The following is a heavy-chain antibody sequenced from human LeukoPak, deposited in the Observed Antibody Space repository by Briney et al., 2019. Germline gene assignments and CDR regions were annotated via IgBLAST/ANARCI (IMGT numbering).Heavy chain of an antibody. D-gene: IGHD5-18*01. Sequence: SVKVSCKASGGTFSSYAISWVRQAPGQGLEWMGGIIPIFGTANYVQKFQGRVTITTDEPTSTAYMELNSLRSEDTAIYYCAIENTAMLGVDYYYYYMDVWGKGTTVTVSS. CDR3: AIENTAMLGVDYYYYYMDV. J-gene: IGHJ6*03. CDR1: GGTFSSYA. CDR2: IIPIFGTA. V-gene: IGHV1-69*05.